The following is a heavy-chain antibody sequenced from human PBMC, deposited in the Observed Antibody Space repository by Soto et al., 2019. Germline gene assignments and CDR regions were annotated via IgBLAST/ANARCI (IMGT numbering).Heavy chain of an antibody. V-gene: IGHV2-70*11. CDR2: IDWDDDK. CDR3: ARTLDYYDSSGSLDY. D-gene: IGHD3-22*01. CDR1: GFSLSTSGMC. Sequence: SGPTLVNPTQTLTLTYTFSGFSLSTSGMCVSWIRQPPGKALEWLARIDWDDDKYYSTSLKTRLTISKDTSKNQVVLTMTNMDPVDTATYYCARTLDYYDSSGSLDYWGQGTLVTVSS. J-gene: IGHJ4*02.